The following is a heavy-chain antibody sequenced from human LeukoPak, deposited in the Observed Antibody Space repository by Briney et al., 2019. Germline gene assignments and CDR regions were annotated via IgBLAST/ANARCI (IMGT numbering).Heavy chain of an antibody. D-gene: IGHD4-17*01. V-gene: IGHV5-51*01. CDR1: GYSFTSYW. Sequence: GESLKISCKGSGYSFTSYWIGWVRQMPGKGLEWMGIIYPGDSDTRYSPSFQGQVTISADKSISTAYLQWSSLKASDTAMYYCAEQPPYGYGELGQRGRIDVWGQGTTVTVSS. CDR3: AEQPPYGYGELGQRGRIDV. J-gene: IGHJ6*02. CDR2: IYPGDSDT.